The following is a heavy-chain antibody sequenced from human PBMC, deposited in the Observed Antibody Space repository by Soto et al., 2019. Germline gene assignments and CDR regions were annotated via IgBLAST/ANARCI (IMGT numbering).Heavy chain of an antibody. J-gene: IGHJ4*02. Sequence: EVQLLESGGGLVQPGGSLTLSCAASGFTFSSCAMSWVRQAPGKGLEWVSAIGDNGVSKYYADSVKGRFTISRDNSKNTRYLQMNSLRADDTAVYYCATYRQTTVTSEFWGQGALVTVSS. CDR2: IGDNGVSK. CDR1: GFTFSSCA. D-gene: IGHD4-17*01. CDR3: ATYRQTTVTSEF. V-gene: IGHV3-23*01.